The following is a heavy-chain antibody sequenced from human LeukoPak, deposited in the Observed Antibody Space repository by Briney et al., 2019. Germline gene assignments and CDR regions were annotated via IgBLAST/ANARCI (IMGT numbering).Heavy chain of an antibody. CDR3: ARMSGSLDY. D-gene: IGHD1-26*01. V-gene: IGHV5-51*01. CDR1: GYIXXXYX. J-gene: IGHJ4*02. CDR2: IYPADSDT. Sequence: GYIXXXYXXXXVRQMXGKGXEWMGIIYPADSDTRYSPSFQGQVTISADKSISTAYLQWSSLKASDTAMYYCARMSGSLDYWGQGTLVTVSS.